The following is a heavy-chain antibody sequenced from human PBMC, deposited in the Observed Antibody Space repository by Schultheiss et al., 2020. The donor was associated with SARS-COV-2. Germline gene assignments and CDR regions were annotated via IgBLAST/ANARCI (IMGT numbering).Heavy chain of an antibody. V-gene: IGHV3-23*01. CDR2: ISGSGGST. D-gene: IGHD5-18*01. Sequence: GESLKISCAASGFTFSSYAMSWVRQAPGKGLEWVSAISGSGGSTYYADSVKGRFTISRDNSKNTLYLQMNSLRAEDTAVYYCTTSNLPDVDTAMVPRNWGQGTL. J-gene: IGHJ4*02. CDR1: GFTFSSYA. CDR3: TTSNLPDVDTAMVPRN.